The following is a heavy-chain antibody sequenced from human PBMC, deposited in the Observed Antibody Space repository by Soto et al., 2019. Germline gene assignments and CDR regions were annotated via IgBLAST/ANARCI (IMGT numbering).Heavy chain of an antibody. D-gene: IGHD3-9*01. Sequence: GASVKVSCKASGYTFTGYYMHWVRQAPGQGLEWMGWINPNSGGTNYAQKFQGRVTMTRDTSISTAYMELSRLRSDDTAVYYCARDPGYYDILTGYSFNWFDPWGQGTLVTVSS. V-gene: IGHV1-2*02. CDR2: INPNSGGT. J-gene: IGHJ5*02. CDR1: GYTFTGYY. CDR3: ARDPGYYDILTGYSFNWFDP.